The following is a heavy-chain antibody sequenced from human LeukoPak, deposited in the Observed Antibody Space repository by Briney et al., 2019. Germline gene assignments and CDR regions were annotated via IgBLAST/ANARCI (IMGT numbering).Heavy chain of an antibody. J-gene: IGHJ4*02. Sequence: PGGSLRLSCAASGFTFSSYSMNWVRQAPGKGLEWVSSISSSSYIYYADSVKGRFTISRDNAKNSLYLQMNSLRAEDTAVYYCARDTPYGDYLICDYWGQGTLVTVSS. CDR1: GFTFSSYS. CDR2: ISSSSYI. V-gene: IGHV3-21*01. CDR3: ARDTPYGDYLICDY. D-gene: IGHD4-17*01.